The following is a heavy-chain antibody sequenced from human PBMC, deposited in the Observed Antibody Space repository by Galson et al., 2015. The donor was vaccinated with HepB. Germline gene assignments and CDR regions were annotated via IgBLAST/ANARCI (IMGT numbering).Heavy chain of an antibody. D-gene: IGHD6-13*01. V-gene: IGHV2-70*11. Sequence: PALVKPTQTLTLPCTFSGFSLSTSGMCVSWIRQPPGKALEWLARIDWDDDKYYSTSLKTRLTISKDTSKNQVVLTMTNMDPVDTATYYCARITSHPYSSSLILFDYWGQGTLVTVSS. J-gene: IGHJ4*02. CDR3: ARITSHPYSSSLILFDY. CDR2: IDWDDDK. CDR1: GFSLSTSGMC.